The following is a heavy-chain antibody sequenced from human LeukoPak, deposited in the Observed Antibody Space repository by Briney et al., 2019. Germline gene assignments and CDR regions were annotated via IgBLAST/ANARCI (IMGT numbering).Heavy chain of an antibody. D-gene: IGHD6-13*01. V-gene: IGHV4-34*01. CDR1: GGSFSGYY. Sequence: PSETLSLTCAVYGGSFSGYYWSWIRQPPGKGLEWIGVINHSGSTNYNPSLKSRVTISVDTSKNQISLKLSSVTAADTAVYYCARGGGIAAAAPFDYWGQGTLVTVSS. CDR3: ARGGGIAAAAPFDY. CDR2: INHSGST. J-gene: IGHJ4*02.